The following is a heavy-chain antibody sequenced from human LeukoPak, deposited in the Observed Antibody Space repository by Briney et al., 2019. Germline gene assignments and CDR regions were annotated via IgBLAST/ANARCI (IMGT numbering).Heavy chain of an antibody. CDR1: GGSISSYY. Sequence: PSETLSLTCTVSGGSISSYYWSWIRQPPGKGLEWIGYIYYSGSTNYNPSLKSRVTISVDTSKNQFSLKLSSVTAADTAVYYCARAGYSSSWYSPKPFDPWGQGTLVTVSS. CDR2: IYYSGST. J-gene: IGHJ5*02. V-gene: IGHV4-59*01. D-gene: IGHD6-13*01. CDR3: ARAGYSSSWYSPKPFDP.